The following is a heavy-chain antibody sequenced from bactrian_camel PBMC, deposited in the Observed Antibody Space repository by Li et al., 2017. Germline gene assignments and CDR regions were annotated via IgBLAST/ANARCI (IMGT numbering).Heavy chain of an antibody. J-gene: IGHJ7*01. V-gene: IGHV3S40*01. D-gene: IGHD6*01. Sequence: DVQLVESGGGSAQAGGSLRLSCAASGYTFSTYSWFRQAPGKGLEWVSRIANGGDITYYADSVKGRFTISRDNAKNTLYLQMDNLKPEDTAMYYCGVNLVEGSCAVESAIDLWGKGTQVTVS. CDR1: GYTFSTY. CDR2: IANGGDIT.